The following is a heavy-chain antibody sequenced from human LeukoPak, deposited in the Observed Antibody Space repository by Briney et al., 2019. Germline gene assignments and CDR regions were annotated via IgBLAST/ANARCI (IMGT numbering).Heavy chain of an antibody. D-gene: IGHD5-18*01. J-gene: IGHJ4*02. CDR3: AKDGRYTYGYSHDY. Sequence: GGSLRLSCAASGFTFDDYAMHWVRQAPGKGLEWVSGISWDSGYIGYADSVKGRFTISRDNYKNTLYLQMNSLRAEDTAVYYCAKDGRYTYGYSHDYWGQGTLVTVSS. V-gene: IGHV3-9*01. CDR1: GFTFDDYA. CDR2: ISWDSGYI.